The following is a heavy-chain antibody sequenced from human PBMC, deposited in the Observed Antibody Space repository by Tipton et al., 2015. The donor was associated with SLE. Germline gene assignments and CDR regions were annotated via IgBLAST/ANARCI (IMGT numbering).Heavy chain of an antibody. CDR2: IKKKSNTYTT. D-gene: IGHD3-16*01. CDR3: ARDISGRYAN. Sequence: SLRLSCAASGFTFSDYYVDWVRQSPGKGLEWVGRIKKKSNTYTTEYAASVQGRFSISRDDSKNSLYLQMDSLKIEDSAVYYCARDISGRYANWGQGTLVSVSS. J-gene: IGHJ4*02. CDR1: GFTFSDYY. V-gene: IGHV3-72*01.